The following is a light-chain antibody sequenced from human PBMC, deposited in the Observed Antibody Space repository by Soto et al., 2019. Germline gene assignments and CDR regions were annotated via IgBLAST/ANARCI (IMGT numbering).Light chain of an antibody. CDR2: GAS. Sequence: EIVMTQSPATLSVSPGERATLSCRASQGVSSNLAWYQQKPGQAPRLLIYGASTRATGIPARFSGSGSGTEFTLTISSLQSEDFAVYYCQQYNNWSSITFGQGTRLEIK. V-gene: IGKV3-15*01. CDR3: QQYNNWSSIT. CDR1: QGVSSN. J-gene: IGKJ5*01.